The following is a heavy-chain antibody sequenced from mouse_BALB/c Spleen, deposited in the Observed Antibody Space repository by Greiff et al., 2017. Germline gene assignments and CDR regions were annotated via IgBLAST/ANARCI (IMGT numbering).Heavy chain of an antibody. D-gene: IGHD1-2*01. Sequence: ESGPGLVKPSQSLSLTCSVTGYSITSGYYWNWIRQFPGNKLEWMGYISYEGSNNYNPSLKNRISITRDTSKNQFFLKLNSVTTEDTATYYCASSTATAYWGQGTLVTVSA. J-gene: IGHJ3*01. V-gene: IGHV3-6*02. CDR2: ISYEGSN. CDR3: ASSTATAY. CDR1: GYSITSGYY.